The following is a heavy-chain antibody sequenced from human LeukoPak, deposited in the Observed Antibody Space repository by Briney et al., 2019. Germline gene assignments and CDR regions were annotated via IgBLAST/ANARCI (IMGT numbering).Heavy chain of an antibody. J-gene: IGHJ3*02. D-gene: IGHD3-3*01. CDR2: INHSGST. CDR3: ARASPDYDFWSGYPYPDAFDI. V-gene: IGHV4-34*01. Sequence: SETLSLTCAVYGGSFSGYYWSWIRQPPGKGLEWIGEINHSGSTNYNPSLKSRVTISVDRSKNQFSLKLSSVTAADTAVYYCARASPDYDFWSGYPYPDAFDIWGQGTMVTVSS. CDR1: GGSFSGYY.